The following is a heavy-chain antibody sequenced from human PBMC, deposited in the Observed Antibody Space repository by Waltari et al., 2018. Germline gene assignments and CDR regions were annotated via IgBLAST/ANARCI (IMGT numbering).Heavy chain of an antibody. CDR1: GGSISSGRYH. CDR3: ASREDYCTGDVCYMRDGFDI. D-gene: IGHD2-8*02. CDR2: IYSRGST. J-gene: IGHJ3*02. Sequence: QVQLQESGPGLVKPSQTLSLTCTVSGGSISSGRYHWSWIRQPPGKGLEWIGYIYSRGSTHYNPSLKSRATISLDTSTNQFSLKLNSVTAADTAVYYCASREDYCTGDVCYMRDGFDIWGQGTRVTVSS. V-gene: IGHV4-30-4*08.